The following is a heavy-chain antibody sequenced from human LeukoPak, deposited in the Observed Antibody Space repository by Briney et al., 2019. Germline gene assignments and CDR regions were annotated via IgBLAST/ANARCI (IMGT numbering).Heavy chain of an antibody. D-gene: IGHD3-22*01. CDR2: ISSSSSYI. V-gene: IGHV3-21*01. CDR3: ARDQSGYQGLYYYYYMDV. Sequence: GGSLRLSCAASGFTFSSYSMNWVRQAPGKGLEWVSSISSSSSYIYYADSVKGRFTISRDNAKNSLYLQMNSLRAEDTAVYYCARDQSGYQGLYYYYYMDVWGKGTTVTVSS. J-gene: IGHJ6*03. CDR1: GFTFSSYS.